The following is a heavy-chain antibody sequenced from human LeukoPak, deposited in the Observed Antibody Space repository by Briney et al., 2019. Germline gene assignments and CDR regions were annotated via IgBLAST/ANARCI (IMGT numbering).Heavy chain of an antibody. Sequence: HPGGSLRLSCAASGFTFSSYAMHWVRQAPGKGLEYVSAISSNGGSTYYANSVKGRFTISRDNSKNTLYLQMGSLRAEDMAVYYCARDGSRIAAYNWFDPWGEETLVTVSS. CDR2: ISSNGGST. V-gene: IGHV3-64*01. D-gene: IGHD6-25*01. CDR3: ARDGSRIAAYNWFDP. J-gene: IGHJ5*02. CDR1: GFTFSSYA.